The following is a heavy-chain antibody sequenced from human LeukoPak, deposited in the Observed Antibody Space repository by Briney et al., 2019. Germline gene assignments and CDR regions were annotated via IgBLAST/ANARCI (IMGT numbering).Heavy chain of an antibody. D-gene: IGHD2-15*01. J-gene: IGHJ5*02. CDR3: ARDYRSGGSCYPFGWFDP. Sequence: PGGSLRLSCAASGFTFSSYSMNWVRQAPGKGLEWVSYISSSSSTIYYADSVKGRFTISRDNAKNSLYLQMNSLRAEDTAVYYCARDYRSGGSCYPFGWFDPWGQGTLVTVSS. CDR1: GFTFSSYS. V-gene: IGHV3-48*01. CDR2: ISSSSSTI.